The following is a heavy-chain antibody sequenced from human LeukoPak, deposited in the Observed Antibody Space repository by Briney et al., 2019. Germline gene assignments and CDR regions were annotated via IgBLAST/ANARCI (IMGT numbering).Heavy chain of an antibody. D-gene: IGHD2-15*01. J-gene: IGHJ4*02. V-gene: IGHV4-59*01. Sequence: PSETLSLTCTVSGGSISSYYWYWIRQPPRQGLERIGYIYHSGSTNYNPSLKSRVAQSVDTSKSQFSLKLRSVTAADTAVYYCARVSCSGGNCYFDYWGQGTLVTVSS. CDR3: ARVSCSGGNCYFDY. CDR1: GGSISSYY. CDR2: IYHSGST.